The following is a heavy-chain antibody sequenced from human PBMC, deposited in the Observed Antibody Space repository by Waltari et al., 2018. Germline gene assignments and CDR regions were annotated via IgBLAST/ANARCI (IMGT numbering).Heavy chain of an antibody. V-gene: IGHV3-30*03. J-gene: IGHJ4*02. CDR3: ARGFWFGDLHQSGAFDF. Sequence: QVQLVESGGGVVQPGRSLRLSCAASGFTFSHFGMHWVRQAPGKGVEWVTVRSNDGRNKYYADSVKGRCTSSKDNSKNTLYLEMSSVRGEDSAVYFCARGFWFGDLHQSGAFDFWGQGTQVTVSS. CDR1: GFTFSHFG. CDR2: RSNDGRNK. D-gene: IGHD3-10*01.